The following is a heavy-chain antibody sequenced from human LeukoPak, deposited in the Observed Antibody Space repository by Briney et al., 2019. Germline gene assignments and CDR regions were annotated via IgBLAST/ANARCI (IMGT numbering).Heavy chain of an antibody. CDR1: GGSFSGYY. D-gene: IGHD1-1*01. CDR2: INHSGST. CDR3: ARVPRYLTQGTTGTKDYFDY. V-gene: IGHV4-34*01. J-gene: IGHJ4*02. Sequence: PSETLSLTCAVYGGSFSGYYWSWIRQPPGKGLEWIGEINHSGSTNYNPSLKSRVTISVDTSKNQFSLKLSSVTAADTAVYYCARVPRYLTQGTTGTKDYFDYWGRGTLVTVSS.